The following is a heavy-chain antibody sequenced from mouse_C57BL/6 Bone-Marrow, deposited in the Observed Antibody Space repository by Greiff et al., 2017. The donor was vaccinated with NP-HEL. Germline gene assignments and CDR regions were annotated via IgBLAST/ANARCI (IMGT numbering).Heavy chain of an antibody. J-gene: IGHJ2*01. CDR3: ARSNWYYFDY. Sequence: QVQLQQSGAELVRPGASVKLSCKASGYTFTDYYINWVKQRPGQGLEWIARIYPGSGNTYYNEKFTGKATLTAETSSRTAYMQLSSLTSEDSAVYFCARSNWYYFDYWGQGTTLTVSS. CDR1: GYTFTDYY. CDR2: IYPGSGNT. V-gene: IGHV1-76*01. D-gene: IGHD4-1*01.